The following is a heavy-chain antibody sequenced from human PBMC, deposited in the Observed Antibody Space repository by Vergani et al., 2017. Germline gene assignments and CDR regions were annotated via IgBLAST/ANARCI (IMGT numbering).Heavy chain of an antibody. V-gene: IGHV5-51*01. CDR1: GYIFSNFW. CDR2: IYPGDSEV. J-gene: IGHJ3*01. Sequence: EKQLVQSGSETKKPGESLKISCQAFGYIFSNFWIGWVRQRPGRGLEWMGIIYPGDSEVKSNPTFRGQVIFSVDTSVNTAYLQWRSLQASDTATYFCASGGDGSENGEALQLWGQGTNIAVSS. D-gene: IGHD3-10*01. CDR3: ASGGDGSENGEALQL.